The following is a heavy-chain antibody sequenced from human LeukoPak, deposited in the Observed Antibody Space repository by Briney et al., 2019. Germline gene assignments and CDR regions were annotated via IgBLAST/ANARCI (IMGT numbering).Heavy chain of an antibody. V-gene: IGHV3-30*03. CDR2: ISYDGSVK. D-gene: IGHD3-9*01. CDR3: ARDSGLRYFDWLSRGHAFDI. Sequence: GGSLRLSCAASGITLSDYGMQWVRQAPGKGLEWVALISYDGSVKYYGDSVKGRFTISRDNSKNTLYLQMNSLRAEDTAVYYCARDSGLRYFDWLSRGHAFDIWGQGTMVTVSS. CDR1: GITLSDYG. J-gene: IGHJ3*02.